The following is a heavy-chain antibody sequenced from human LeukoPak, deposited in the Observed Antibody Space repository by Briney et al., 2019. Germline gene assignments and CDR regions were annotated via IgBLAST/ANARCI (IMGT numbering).Heavy chain of an antibody. V-gene: IGHV4-39*01. Sequence: KASETLSLTCTVSAGSISSSSYYWGWIRQPPGKGLEWIGSIYHSGSTYYHPSLKSRVTISVDTAKNQFSLKLGTVTAADTAVYFCARPTSYYGDYMWWGQGALVTVSS. CDR1: AGSISSSSYY. D-gene: IGHD4-17*01. CDR2: IYHSGST. CDR3: ARPTSYYGDYMW. J-gene: IGHJ4*02.